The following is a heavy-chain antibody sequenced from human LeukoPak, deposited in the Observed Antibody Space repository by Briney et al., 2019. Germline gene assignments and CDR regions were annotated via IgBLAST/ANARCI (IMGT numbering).Heavy chain of an antibody. V-gene: IGHV4-61*02. D-gene: IGHD3-22*01. Sequence: SETLSLTCTVSGYSISSGDYYWSWIRQPAGKGLEWIGRISSSGSTNYNPSLNSRVTISVDTSKNQFSLKLSSVPAADTAVYFCARGPYSYDSSGAFDIWGQGTMVTVSS. CDR2: ISSSGST. J-gene: IGHJ3*02. CDR3: ARGPYSYDSSGAFDI. CDR1: GYSISSGDYY.